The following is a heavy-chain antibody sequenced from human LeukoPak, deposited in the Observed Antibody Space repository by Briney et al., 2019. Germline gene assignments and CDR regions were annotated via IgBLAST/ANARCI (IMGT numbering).Heavy chain of an antibody. V-gene: IGHV4-38-2*02. CDR1: GYSISSGYY. CDR3: ARESKMATAYNPFDY. Sequence: SETLSLTCTVSGYSISSGYYWGWIRQPPGKGLEWIGSIYHSGSTYYNPSLKSRVTISVDTSKNQFSLKLSSVTAADTAVYYCARESKMATAYNPFDYWGQGTLVTVSS. D-gene: IGHD5-24*01. J-gene: IGHJ4*02. CDR2: IYHSGST.